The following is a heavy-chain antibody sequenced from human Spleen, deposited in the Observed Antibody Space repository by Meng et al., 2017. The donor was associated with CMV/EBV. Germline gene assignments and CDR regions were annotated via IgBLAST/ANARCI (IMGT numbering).Heavy chain of an antibody. CDR2: INPNSGDT. CDR1: GYTFTENY. D-gene: IGHD2-2*02. Sequence: ASVKVSCKASGYTFTENYMHWVRQVPGQGLEWMGCINPNSGDTKYAQNFQDRGTMTRDTSISTAYRELSRLRSEDTAVYYCARHTGAGSTSCYKGCYYYYGMDVWGQGTTVTVSS. CDR3: ARHTGAGSTSCYKGCYYYYGMDV. V-gene: IGHV1-2*02. J-gene: IGHJ6*02.